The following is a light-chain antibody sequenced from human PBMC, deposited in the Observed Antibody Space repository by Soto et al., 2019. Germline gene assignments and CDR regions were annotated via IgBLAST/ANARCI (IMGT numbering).Light chain of an antibody. CDR2: GAS. Sequence: EIVMTQSPATLSVSPGERATLSCRASQSVSNNLAWYQKKPGQAPRLLIYGASTRATGIPARFSGGGSGTEFTLTISSLQSEDFAVYYCQKYNNWWTFGQGTRVEIK. CDR1: QSVSNN. J-gene: IGKJ1*01. V-gene: IGKV3-15*01. CDR3: QKYNNWWT.